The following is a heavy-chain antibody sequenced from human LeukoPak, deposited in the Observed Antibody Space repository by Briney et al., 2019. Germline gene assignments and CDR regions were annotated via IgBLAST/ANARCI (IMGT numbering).Heavy chain of an antibody. J-gene: IGHJ4*02. CDR1: GGTFISYA. V-gene: IGHV1-69*01. CDR2: IIPIFGTA. Sequence: SVKVSCTASGGTFISYAISWVRQAPGQGLEWMGGIIPIFGTANYAQKFQGRVTITADESTSTAYMELSSLRSEDTAVYYCARGGLLELPLDYWGQGTLVTVSS. D-gene: IGHD5-24*01. CDR3: ARGGLLELPLDY.